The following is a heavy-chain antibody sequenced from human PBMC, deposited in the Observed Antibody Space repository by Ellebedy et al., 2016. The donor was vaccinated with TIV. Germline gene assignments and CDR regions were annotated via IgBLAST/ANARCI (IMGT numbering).Heavy chain of an antibody. V-gene: IGHV1-18*01. CDR3: ARKGGYYYGSGSYYYYFDY. Sequence: ASVKVSCKASGGTFSSYAISWVRQAPGQGLEWMGWISVYNGNTNYAQKLQGRVTMTTDTSTSTAYMELRSLRSDDTAVYYCARKGGYYYGSGSYYYYFDYWGQGTLVTVSS. CDR2: ISVYNGNT. J-gene: IGHJ4*02. CDR1: GGTFSSYA. D-gene: IGHD3-10*01.